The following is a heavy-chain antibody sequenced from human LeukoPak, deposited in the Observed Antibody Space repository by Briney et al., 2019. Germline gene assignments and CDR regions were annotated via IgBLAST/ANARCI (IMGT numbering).Heavy chain of an antibody. Sequence: PGGSLRLSCAASGFTFSNYWMSWVRQAPGKGLEWVANIKEDGSEKYYVDSVKGRFTISRENAKKSLYLQMNSLRAEDTAVYYCARDLYRIVVVPHYFDYWGRGTLVTVSS. V-gene: IGHV3-7*01. CDR1: GFTFSNYW. CDR2: IKEDGSEK. CDR3: ARDLYRIVVVPHYFDY. D-gene: IGHD3-22*01. J-gene: IGHJ4*02.